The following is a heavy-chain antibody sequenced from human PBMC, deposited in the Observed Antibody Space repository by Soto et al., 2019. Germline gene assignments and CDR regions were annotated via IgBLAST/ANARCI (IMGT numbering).Heavy chain of an antibody. J-gene: IGHJ6*02. Sequence: EVQLVESGGGLVQPGGSLRLSCAASGFTFSSYWMSWVRQAPGKGLEWVANIKQDGSEKYYVDSVKGRFTISRDNSKNSLYLQINSLRAEDTALYYFAMFYYDSSRYLPSPFSYYYGMDVWGQGTTVTVSS. V-gene: IGHV3-7*02. CDR1: GFTFSSYW. CDR3: AMFYYDSSRYLPSPFSYYYGMDV. D-gene: IGHD3-22*01. CDR2: IKQDGSEK.